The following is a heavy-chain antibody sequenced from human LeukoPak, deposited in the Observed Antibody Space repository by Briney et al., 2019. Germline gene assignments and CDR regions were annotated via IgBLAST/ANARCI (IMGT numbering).Heavy chain of an antibody. CDR2: IYYSGST. CDR1: GGSISSYY. D-gene: IGHD6-6*01. V-gene: IGHV4-59*01. Sequence: SETLSLTCTVSGGSISSYYWSWIRQPPGKGLDWIGYIYYSGSTNYNPSLKSRVTISVDTSKNQFSLKLSSVTAADTAVYYCARGGTSTDYYYYGMDVWGQGTTVTVSS. CDR3: ARGGTSTDYYYYGMDV. J-gene: IGHJ6*02.